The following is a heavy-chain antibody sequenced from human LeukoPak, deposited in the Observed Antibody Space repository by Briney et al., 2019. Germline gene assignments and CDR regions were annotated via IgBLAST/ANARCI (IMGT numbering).Heavy chain of an antibody. D-gene: IGHD1-14*01. Sequence: PGRSLRLSCAASGFTFSSYAMHWVRQAPGKGLEWVAVISYDGSNKYYADSVKGRFTISRDNSENTLYLQMNSLKAADTAVYYCTREPLFWGQGTLVTVSS. V-gene: IGHV3-30-3*01. CDR2: ISYDGSNK. J-gene: IGHJ4*02. CDR3: TREPLF. CDR1: GFTFSSYA.